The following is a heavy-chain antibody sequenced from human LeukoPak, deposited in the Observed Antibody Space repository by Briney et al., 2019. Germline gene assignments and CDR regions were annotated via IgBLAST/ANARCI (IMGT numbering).Heavy chain of an antibody. CDR3: AREAGSYGLYYFDY. CDR2: IIPIFGTA. CDR1: GGTFSSYA. V-gene: IGHV1-69*05. Sequence: ASVKVSCKASGGTFSSYAISWVRQAPGQGLEWMGGIIPIFGTANYAQKFQGRVTITTDESTSTAYMELSSLRSEDTAVYYCAREAGSYGLYYFDYWGQGTLVTVSS. J-gene: IGHJ4*02. D-gene: IGHD5-18*01.